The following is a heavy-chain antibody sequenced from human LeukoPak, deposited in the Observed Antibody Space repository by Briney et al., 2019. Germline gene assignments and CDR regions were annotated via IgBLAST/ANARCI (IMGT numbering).Heavy chain of an antibody. V-gene: IGHV3-33*01. J-gene: IGHJ4*02. CDR2: IWYDGSNT. CDR3: ARGNWAFDY. Sequence: GGSLRLSCAASGFTFSSYGMHWVRQAPGKGLEGVAVIWYDGSNTYYADSVKGRFTISRDNSKNTLYLQMNSLRAEDTAVYYCARGNWAFDYWGQGTLVTVSS. CDR1: GFTFSSYG. D-gene: IGHD7-27*01.